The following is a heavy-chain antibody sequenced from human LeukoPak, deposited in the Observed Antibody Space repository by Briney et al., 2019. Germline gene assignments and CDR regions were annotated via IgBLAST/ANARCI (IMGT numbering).Heavy chain of an antibody. CDR1: GFAFSSYW. Sequence: GGSLRLSCAASGFAFSSYWMSWVRQAPGKGLEWVSAISGSGGSTYYADSVKGRFTISRDNSKNTLYLQMNNLRAEDTAVYYCAKDLSITMVRGVTTFDYWGQGTLVTVSS. D-gene: IGHD3-10*01. V-gene: IGHV3-23*01. CDR3: AKDLSITMVRGVTTFDY. CDR2: ISGSGGST. J-gene: IGHJ4*02.